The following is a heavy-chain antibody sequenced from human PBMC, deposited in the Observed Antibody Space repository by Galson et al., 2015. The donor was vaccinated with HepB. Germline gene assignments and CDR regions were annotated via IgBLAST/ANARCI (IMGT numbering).Heavy chain of an antibody. Sequence: SVKVSCKASGYTFTSYGISWVRQAPGQGLEWMGWISAYNGNTNYAQKLQGRVTMTTDTSSSTAYMELRSLRSDDTAVYYCARGSTYYYDSSGYYGYWGQGTLVTVSS. CDR1: GYTFTSYG. CDR3: ARGSTYYYDSSGYYGY. V-gene: IGHV1-18*01. J-gene: IGHJ4*02. D-gene: IGHD3-22*01. CDR2: ISAYNGNT.